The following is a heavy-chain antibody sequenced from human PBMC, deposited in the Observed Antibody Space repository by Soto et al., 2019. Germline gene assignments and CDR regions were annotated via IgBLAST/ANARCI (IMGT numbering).Heavy chain of an antibody. CDR1: GGSISSGDYY. D-gene: IGHD3-10*01. CDR3: ARDKIWFGELVYYYGMDV. CDR2: IYYSGTT. V-gene: IGHV4-30-4*01. Sequence: QVQLQESGPGLVKPSQTLSLTCTVSGGSISSGDYYWSWIRQPPGKGLEWIGYIYYSGTTNYNPSLKSRVALSVDTSKNQFSLKLSSVTAADTAVSYCARDKIWFGELVYYYGMDVWGQGTTVTVSS. J-gene: IGHJ6*02.